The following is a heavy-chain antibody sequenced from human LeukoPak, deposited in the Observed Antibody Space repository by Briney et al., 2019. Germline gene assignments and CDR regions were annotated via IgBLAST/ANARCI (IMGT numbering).Heavy chain of an antibody. CDR2: ISGGGSST. Sequence: GGSLRLSCAASGFTFNYYALSWVRQAPGKGLQWVSAISGGGSSTYHADSVQGRFTTSRDNSKNTLYLHMVSLRAEDTAIYYCAKQRRALVVPSTLDYWGQGTLVTVSS. V-gene: IGHV3-23*01. CDR1: GFTFNYYA. J-gene: IGHJ4*02. D-gene: IGHD2-2*01. CDR3: AKQRRALVVPSTLDY.